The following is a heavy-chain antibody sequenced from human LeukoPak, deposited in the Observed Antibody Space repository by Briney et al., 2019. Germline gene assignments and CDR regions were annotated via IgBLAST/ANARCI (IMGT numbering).Heavy chain of an antibody. CDR2: IYYSGST. D-gene: IGHD2-15*01. J-gene: IGHJ3*02. V-gene: IGHV4-59*01. CDR3: ASRVGVGAPFDDAFDI. CDR1: GGSISSYY. Sequence: SETLSLTCTVSGGSISSYYWSWIRQPPGKGLEWIGYIYYSGSTNYNPSLKSRVTISVDTSKNQFSLKLSSVTAADTAVYYCASRVGVGAPFDDAFDIWGQGTMVTASS.